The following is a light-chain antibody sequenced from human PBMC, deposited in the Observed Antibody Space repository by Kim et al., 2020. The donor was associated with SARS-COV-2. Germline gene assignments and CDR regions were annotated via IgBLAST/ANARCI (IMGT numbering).Light chain of an antibody. J-gene: IGLJ2*01. V-gene: IGLV2-14*03. CDR3: SSYTNRRSVV. CDR2: DVS. Sequence: QSALTQPASVSGSPGQSITISCTGSNSDVGVYDFVSWYQQHPGRAPKLVIYDVSARPSGVSNRFSGSKFDNTASLTISGLQAEDEANYYCSSYTNRRSVVFGGGTQLTVL. CDR1: NSDVGVYDF.